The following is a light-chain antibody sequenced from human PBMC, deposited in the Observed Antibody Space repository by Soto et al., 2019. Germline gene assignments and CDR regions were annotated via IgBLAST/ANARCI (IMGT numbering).Light chain of an antibody. CDR1: TGAVTSGDY. J-gene: IGLJ2*01. Sequence: QTVVTQEPSLTVSPGGTVTLTCASGTGAVTSGDYPNWFQQKPGQAPRALIYGTSNKHSWTPARFSGSLLGGKAALTLSGVQPEDEAEYYCLLYYGGAQLVFGGGNKLTVL. CDR3: LLYYGGAQLV. V-gene: IGLV7-43*01. CDR2: GTS.